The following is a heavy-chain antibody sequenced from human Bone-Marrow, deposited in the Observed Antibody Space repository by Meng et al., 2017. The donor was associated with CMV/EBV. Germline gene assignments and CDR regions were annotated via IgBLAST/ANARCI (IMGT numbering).Heavy chain of an antibody. CDR3: AREGPGYYDSSGNDAFDI. CDR1: GITFTDSGITFPDYA. D-gene: IGHD3-22*01. Sequence: GGSLRLSCTASGITFTDSGITFPDYAIHWVRQAPGKGLEWVAVVSFDGNNKYYADSVKGRFTISRDNSKKILYLHMSSLRTEDTAVYYCAREGPGYYDSSGNDAFDIWGQGTKVTFSS. V-gene: IGHV3-30-3*01. CDR2: VSFDGNNK. J-gene: IGHJ3*02.